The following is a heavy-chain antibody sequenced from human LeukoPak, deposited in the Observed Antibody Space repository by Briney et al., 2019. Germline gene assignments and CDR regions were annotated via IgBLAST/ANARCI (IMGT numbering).Heavy chain of an antibody. CDR2: ISPSGDIK. D-gene: IGHD3-10*01. J-gene: IGHJ4*02. V-gene: IGHV3-23*01. CDR3: AKDDAWLRYGE. CDR1: GFPFSIYG. Sequence: GGSLRLSCAGSGFPFSIYGMNWVRQAPGKGLEWVSGISPSGDIKYYADSVKGRFTISRDNSKNTVYLEVISLTDEDTAVYYCAKDDAWLRYGEWSQGTLVTVSS.